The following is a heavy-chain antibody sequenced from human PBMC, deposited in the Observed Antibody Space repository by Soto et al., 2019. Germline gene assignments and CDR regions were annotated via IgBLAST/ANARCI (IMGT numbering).Heavy chain of an antibody. CDR1: GGSINSGDYY. V-gene: IGHV4-30-4*01. J-gene: IGHJ4*02. CDR3: ARLYTGYEAFDY. D-gene: IGHD5-12*01. CDR2: IYYSGST. Sequence: KAXATLSLTCSVSGGSINSGDYYGRWIRQSPGKGLEWIGYIYYSGSTYYNPSLKSRSTISIDTSKNQFFLDVDSVTAADTAVYYCARLYTGYEAFDYWGQGTLVTVSS.